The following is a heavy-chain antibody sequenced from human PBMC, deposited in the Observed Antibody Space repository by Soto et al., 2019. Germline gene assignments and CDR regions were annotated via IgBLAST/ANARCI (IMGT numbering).Heavy chain of an antibody. CDR3: ARGMGDVTPSFDF. CDR1: GDSVSSSSAV. D-gene: IGHD1-26*01. V-gene: IGHV6-1*01. J-gene: IGHJ4*02. Sequence: PSQTLSLTCAISGDSVSSSSAVWNWIRQSPSRGLEWLGRTYYRSKWYSEYALSVKSRIIITPDTPRNQFSLQLNSVTPEDTALYYCARGMGDVTPSFDFWGQGSLVTVSS. CDR2: TYYRSKWYS.